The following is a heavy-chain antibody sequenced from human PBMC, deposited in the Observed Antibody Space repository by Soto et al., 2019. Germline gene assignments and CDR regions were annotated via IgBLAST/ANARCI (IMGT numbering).Heavy chain of an antibody. D-gene: IGHD1-26*01. CDR2: MPYDGSNK. V-gene: IGHV3-30*18. J-gene: IGHJ4*02. Sequence: QVQLVESGGGVVQSGRSLRLSCAASGFTFSRYDMHWVRQAPGKGLQWVAVMPYDGSNKYYADSVKGRFTISRDNSKNTLYLHMNSVSTEDRAVYYCAKNSDYSGFDYWGQGTLVTVSS. CDR1: GFTFSRYD. CDR3: AKNSDYSGFDY.